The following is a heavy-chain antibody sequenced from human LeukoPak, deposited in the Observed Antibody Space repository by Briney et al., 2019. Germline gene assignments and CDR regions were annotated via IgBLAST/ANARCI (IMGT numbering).Heavy chain of an antibody. V-gene: IGHV3-21*01. CDR3: ARLDWRGY. CDR2: ISGNSADI. CDR1: EFAFSSFR. D-gene: IGHD2-21*01. Sequence: GGSLRLSCGASEFAFSSFRMSWVRQAPGRGLEWVSSISGNSADINNADSLKGRFTIPRDNAKNSLYLQLNSLTVEDTAVYYCARLDWRGYWGQGTLVTVSS. J-gene: IGHJ4*02.